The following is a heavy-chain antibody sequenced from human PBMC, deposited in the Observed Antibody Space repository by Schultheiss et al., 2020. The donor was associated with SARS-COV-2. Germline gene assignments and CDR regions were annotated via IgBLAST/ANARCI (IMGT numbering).Heavy chain of an antibody. D-gene: IGHD3-3*01. CDR3: AKDGSARLTIFGVDQVGYYGMDV. CDR2: ISYDGSNK. CDR1: GFTFSSYD. J-gene: IGHJ6*02. V-gene: IGHV3-30*07. Sequence: GGSLRLSCAASGFTFSSYDMHWVRQAPGKGLEWVAVISYDGSNKYYADSVKGRFTISRDNSKNTLYLQMNSLRAEDTAVYYCAKDGSARLTIFGVDQVGYYGMDVWGQGTTVTVSS.